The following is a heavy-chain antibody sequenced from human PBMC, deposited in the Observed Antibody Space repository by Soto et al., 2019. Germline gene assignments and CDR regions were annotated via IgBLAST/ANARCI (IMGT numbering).Heavy chain of an antibody. CDR2: LYFAGRT. D-gene: IGHD3-10*02. Sequence: PSETLSLTCTVSGGSLSSTDSYWVWIRQPPGKGLEWIGSLYFAGRTFYNPSLKTRVTLSLDTSKNQFSLKLSSMTAADTAVYFCARSDLFSVDSWGQGPLVTVSS. V-gene: IGHV4-39*01. CDR1: GGSLSSTDSY. J-gene: IGHJ4*02. CDR3: ARSDLFSVDS.